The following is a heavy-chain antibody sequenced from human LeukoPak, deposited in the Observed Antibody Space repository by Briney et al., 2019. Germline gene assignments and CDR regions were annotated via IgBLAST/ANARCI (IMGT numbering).Heavy chain of an antibody. J-gene: IGHJ4*02. D-gene: IGHD3-10*01. CDR2: IWGSGDST. V-gene: IGHV3-23*01. CDR3: ARDPNGSGPDFDY. Sequence: PGGSLRLSCAASGFTFSSYAMSWVRQAPGKGLEWVSSIWGSGDSTNYADSVKGRFTISRDNSKNTLYLQMNSLRVEDMAVYFCARDPNGSGPDFDYWGQGTLVTVSS. CDR1: GFTFSSYA.